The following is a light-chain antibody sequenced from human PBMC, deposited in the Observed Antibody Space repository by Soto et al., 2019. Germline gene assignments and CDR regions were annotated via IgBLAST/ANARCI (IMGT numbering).Light chain of an antibody. J-gene: IGKJ4*01. CDR3: QRVNRWPLS. Sequence: EIVLTQSPAALSVSPGERVTLSCWASQSVGSTLNWYQQRPGQAPRLLIYDTSIRATDIPARFSGSGSGTEFTLTIASLHSEDFAVYYCQRVNRWPLSFGGGTKVEI. CDR1: QSVGST. V-gene: IGKV3-15*01. CDR2: DTS.